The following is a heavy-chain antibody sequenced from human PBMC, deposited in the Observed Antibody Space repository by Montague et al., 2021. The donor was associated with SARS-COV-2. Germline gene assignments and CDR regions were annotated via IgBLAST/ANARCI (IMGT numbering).Heavy chain of an antibody. CDR1: GGSISNGSYP. J-gene: IGHJ5*02. D-gene: IGHD4-17*01. V-gene: IGHV4-30-2*01. CDR3: ARGGADFGDYGWLDP. Sequence: TLSLTCSVSGGSISNGSYPWSWIRQPPGKGLEWIGYIFPGGSTYYXXXLQSRVTMSIGNSKNQLSLRLTSITAADTAVYFCARGGADFGDYGWLDPWGQGILVTVS. CDR2: IFPGGST.